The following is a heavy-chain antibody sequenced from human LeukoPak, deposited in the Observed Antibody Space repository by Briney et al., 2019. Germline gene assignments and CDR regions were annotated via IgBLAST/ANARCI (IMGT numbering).Heavy chain of an antibody. V-gene: IGHV1-18*01. D-gene: IGHD6-19*01. CDR1: GYTFTSYG. CDR3: AKDRIAVAGSFDY. J-gene: IGHJ4*02. CDR2: ISTYNGNT. Sequence: ASVKVSCKASGYTFTSYGISWVRQAPGQGLEGMGWISTYNGNTKYAEKLQGRVTMTTDTSTSTAYMELRSLRSDDTAVYYCAKDRIAVAGSFDYWGQGPWSPSPQ.